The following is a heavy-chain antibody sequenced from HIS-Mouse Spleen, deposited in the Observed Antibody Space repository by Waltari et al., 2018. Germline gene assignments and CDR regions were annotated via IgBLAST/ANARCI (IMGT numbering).Heavy chain of an antibody. J-gene: IGHJ4*02. D-gene: IGHD2-15*01. CDR1: GFTFSSYW. V-gene: IGHV3-7*01. Sequence: EVQLVESGGGLVQPGGSLRLSCAASGFTFSSYWMSWVRQAPGKGREGVANIKQDGSEKYYVDSVKGRFTISRDNAKNSLYLQMNSLRAEDTAVYYCARDRYGNYCSGGSCYSEYYFDYWGQGTLVTVSS. CDR3: ARDRYGNYCSGGSCYSEYYFDY. CDR2: IKQDGSEK.